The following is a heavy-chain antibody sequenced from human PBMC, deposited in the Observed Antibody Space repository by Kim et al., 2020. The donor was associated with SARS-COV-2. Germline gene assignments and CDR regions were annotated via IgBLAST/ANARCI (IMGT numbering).Heavy chain of an antibody. CDR3: AKPGGDLVVVTAIPDPPDL. Sequence: GGSLRLSCAASGFTFSSYAMHWVRQAPGKGLEWVAVIWYDGSNKYYADSVKGRFTISRDNSKNTLYLQMNSLRAEDTAVYYCAKPGGDLVVVTAIPDPPDLWGRGTLVTVSS. CDR1: GFTFSSYA. J-gene: IGHJ2*01. V-gene: IGHV3-33*06. D-gene: IGHD2-21*02. CDR2: IWYDGSNK.